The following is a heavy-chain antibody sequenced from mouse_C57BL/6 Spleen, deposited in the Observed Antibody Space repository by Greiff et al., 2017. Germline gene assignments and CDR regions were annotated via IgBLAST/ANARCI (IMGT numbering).Heavy chain of an antibody. Sequence: VKLQESGPGLVQPSQSLSITCTVSGFSLTSYGVHWVRQSPGKGLEWLGVIWSGGSTDYNAAFISRLSISKDNSKSQVFFKMNSLQADDTAIYYCARHLYGNSLAYWGQGTLVTVSA. V-gene: IGHV2-2*01. CDR2: IWSGGST. CDR1: GFSLTSYG. D-gene: IGHD2-1*01. CDR3: ARHLYGNSLAY. J-gene: IGHJ3*01.